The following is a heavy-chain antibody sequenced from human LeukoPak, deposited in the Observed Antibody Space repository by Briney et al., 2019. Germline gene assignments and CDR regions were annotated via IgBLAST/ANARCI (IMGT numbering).Heavy chain of an antibody. CDR1: GFTFSSYG. V-gene: IGHV3-48*04. CDR2: ISSSGSTI. D-gene: IGHD6-13*01. CDR3: ARVEQQPGVQH. Sequence: GGSLRLSCAASGFTFSSYGMNWVRQAPGKGLEWVSYISSSGSTIYYADSVKGRFTISRDNAKNSLYLQMNSLRAEDTAVYYCARVEQQPGVQHWGQGTLVTVSS. J-gene: IGHJ1*01.